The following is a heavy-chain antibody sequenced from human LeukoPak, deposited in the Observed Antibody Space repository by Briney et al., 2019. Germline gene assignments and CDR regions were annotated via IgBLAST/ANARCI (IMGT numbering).Heavy chain of an antibody. D-gene: IGHD5-12*01. CDR3: ARVEYSGWNLEY. Sequence: GGPLRLSCAASGFTFRIYWMSWVRQAPGKGLEWVANINQGGSVQYYMDSVKGRFTISRDDAKNSLYVQMNSLRDEDTAVYYCARVEYSGWNLEYWGQGTLVTVSS. J-gene: IGHJ4*02. CDR1: GFTFRIYW. V-gene: IGHV3-7*01. CDR2: INQGGSVQ.